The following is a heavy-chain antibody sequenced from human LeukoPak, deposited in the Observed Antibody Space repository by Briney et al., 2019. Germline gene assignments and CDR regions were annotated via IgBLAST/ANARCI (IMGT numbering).Heavy chain of an antibody. V-gene: IGHV4-30-4*08. J-gene: IGHJ6*03. CDR2: IYYSGST. CDR3: ARVGRGVPAATQDYYYYYMDV. Sequence: PSETLSLTCTVSGGSISSGDYYWSWIRQPPGKVLEWIGYIYYSGSTYYNPSLKSRVTISVDTSKNQFSLKLSSVTAADTAVYYCARVGRGVPAATQDYYYYYMDVWGKGTTVTVSS. CDR1: GGSISSGDYY. D-gene: IGHD2-2*01.